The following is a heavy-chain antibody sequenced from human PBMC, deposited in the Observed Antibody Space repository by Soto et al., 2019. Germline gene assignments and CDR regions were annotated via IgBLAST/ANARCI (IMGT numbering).Heavy chain of an antibody. D-gene: IGHD5-18*01. V-gene: IGHV1-69*18. CDR3: ARCPQPPDTADPYAVDV. CDR1: GGTFSRSG. J-gene: IGHJ6*02. CDR2: IVPSVDTT. Sequence: QVQLVQSGTEVKKPGASVIVSCKASGGTFSRSGFHWVRQAPGQGLEWMGMIVPSVDTTNYAQKFQARVTISADQFTSTVYMELRSLRSEDTAVYYCARCPQPPDTADPYAVDVWGQGTRVIVSS.